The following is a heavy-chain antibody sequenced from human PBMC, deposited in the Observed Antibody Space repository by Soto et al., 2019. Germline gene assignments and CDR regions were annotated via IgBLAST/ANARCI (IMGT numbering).Heavy chain of an antibody. Sequence: PGGSLRLSCAASGFTFSSYAMSWVRQAPGKGLEWVSAISGSGGSTYYADSVKGRFTISRDNSKNTLYLQMNSLRAEDTAVYYCAKDRSSPASEANTFQTYYYDSSGYYSDAFDIWGQGTMVTVSS. J-gene: IGHJ3*02. V-gene: IGHV3-23*01. CDR1: GFTFSSYA. CDR2: ISGSGGST. D-gene: IGHD3-22*01. CDR3: AKDRSSPASEANTFQTYYYDSSGYYSDAFDI.